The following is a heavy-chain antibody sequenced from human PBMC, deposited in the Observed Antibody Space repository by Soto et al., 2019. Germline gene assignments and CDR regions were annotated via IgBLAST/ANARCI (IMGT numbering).Heavy chain of an antibody. V-gene: IGHV4-39*01. CDR3: ARQHGDYAGYWFDP. D-gene: IGHD4-17*01. CDR1: GGSISSSRYY. J-gene: IGHJ5*02. Sequence: QLQLQESGPGLVKPSETLSLTCTVSGGSISSSRYYWGWIRQPPGKGLEWIGSIYYSGSTYYNPSLKSRVTISVDTSKNQFSLKLSSVTAADTAVYYCARQHGDYAGYWFDPWGQGTLVTVSS. CDR2: IYYSGST.